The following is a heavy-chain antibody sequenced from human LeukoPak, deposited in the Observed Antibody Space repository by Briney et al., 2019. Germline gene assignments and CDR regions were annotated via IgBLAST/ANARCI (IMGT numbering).Heavy chain of an antibody. V-gene: IGHV4-59*12. CDR3: ARETLGSGTSESTGDI. Sequence: SETLSLTCTVSGGSISSYYWSWIRQPPGKGLEWIGYIYYSGSTDYNPSLKSRVTISVDTSKNQFSLKLSSVTAADTAVYYCARETLGSGTSESTGDIWGQGILVTVSS. D-gene: IGHD3-10*01. CDR2: IYYSGST. CDR1: GGSISSYY. J-gene: IGHJ4*02.